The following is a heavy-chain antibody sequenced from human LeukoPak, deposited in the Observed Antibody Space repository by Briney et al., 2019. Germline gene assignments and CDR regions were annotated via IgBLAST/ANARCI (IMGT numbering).Heavy chain of an antibody. CDR3: ARDRKYYYGSSGYSTFDY. Sequence: ASVKVSCKASGYTFTSYGISWVRQAPGQGLEWMGWISAYDGNTNYARKLQGRVTMTTDTSTSTAYMELRSLRSDDTAVYYCARDRKYYYGSSGYSTFDYWGQGTLVTVSS. CDR1: GYTFTSYG. CDR2: ISAYDGNT. J-gene: IGHJ4*02. D-gene: IGHD3-22*01. V-gene: IGHV1-18*01.